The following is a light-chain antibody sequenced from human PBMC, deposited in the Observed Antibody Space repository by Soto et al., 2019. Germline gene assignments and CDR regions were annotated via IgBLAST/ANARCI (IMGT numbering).Light chain of an antibody. V-gene: IGLV4-69*01. CDR3: QTWGTGFQF. Sequence: QLVLTQSPSASASLGASVKLTCTLSSGHSSYAIAWHQKQPGKGPRYLMDLNNDGSHTKVDGIPDRFSGSSSGADRYLIISSLQSEDEADYYCQTWGTGFQFFGGGTKLTVL. J-gene: IGLJ2*01. CDR2: LNNDGSH. CDR1: SGHSSYA.